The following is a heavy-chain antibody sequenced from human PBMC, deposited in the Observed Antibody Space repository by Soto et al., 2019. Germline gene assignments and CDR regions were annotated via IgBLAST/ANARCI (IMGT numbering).Heavy chain of an antibody. J-gene: IGHJ4*02. CDR3: ARTRTYYDFWSGYSFIDY. V-gene: IGHV4-39*01. Sequence: SETLSLTCTVSGGSISSSSYYWGWIRQPPGKGLEWIGSIYYSGSTYYNPSLKSRVTISVDTSKNQFSLKLSSVTAADTAVYYCARTRTYYDFWSGYSFIDYWGQGTLVTVSS. D-gene: IGHD3-3*01. CDR2: IYYSGST. CDR1: GGSISSSSYY.